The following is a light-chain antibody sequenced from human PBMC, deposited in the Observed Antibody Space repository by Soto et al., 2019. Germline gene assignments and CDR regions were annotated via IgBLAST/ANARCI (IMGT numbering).Light chain of an antibody. Sequence: SYELTQPRSVSVAPGKTARITCGGNNIGSKSEHWYQQKPGQAPVLVIYYDSDRPSGIPERFSGSNSGNTATLTISRVEAGDEADYYCQVWDSSSDHVVFGGGTKLTVL. CDR3: QVWDSSSDHVV. CDR1: NIGSKS. J-gene: IGLJ2*01. CDR2: YDS. V-gene: IGLV3-21*01.